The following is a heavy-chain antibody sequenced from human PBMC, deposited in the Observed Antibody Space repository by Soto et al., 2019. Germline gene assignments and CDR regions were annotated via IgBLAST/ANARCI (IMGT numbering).Heavy chain of an antibody. D-gene: IGHD3-3*01. Sequence: SLSLTCAISGDSVSSNSAAWNWIRQSPSRGLEWLGRTYYRSKWYNDYAVSVKSRITINPDTSKNQFSLQLNSVTPEDTAVYYCARQKEGQRWSGTLDYWGQGTLVTVSS. CDR2: TYYRSKWYN. CDR1: GDSVSSNSAA. CDR3: ARQKEGQRWSGTLDY. V-gene: IGHV6-1*01. J-gene: IGHJ4*02.